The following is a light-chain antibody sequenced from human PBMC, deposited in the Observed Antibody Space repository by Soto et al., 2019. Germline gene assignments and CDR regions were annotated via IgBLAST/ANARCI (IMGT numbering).Light chain of an antibody. Sequence: DVVMTQSPLSLPVTLGQPASISCRSSQSLVYRDGIAYLNWFHQRPGQSPSRLIYQASHRDSGXLXRXXSSGSGTEFTLIIRRVEAQDVGVYYCIRGTHWPPYAFGQRTRLEIK. J-gene: IGKJ2*01. V-gene: IGKV2-30*01. CDR3: IRGTHWPPYA. CDR1: QSLVYRDGIAY. CDR2: QAS.